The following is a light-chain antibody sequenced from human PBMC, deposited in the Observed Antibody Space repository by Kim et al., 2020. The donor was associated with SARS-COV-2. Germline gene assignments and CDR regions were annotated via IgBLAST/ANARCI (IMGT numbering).Light chain of an antibody. CDR2: AAS. Sequence: GDRVPITCRASQNIKSYLNWYQQKPGKAPKVLINAASSLQSGVPSRFSGRGSGTNFTLTITSLQPEDPSTYYCQQAYSVPYTFGQGTKLEI. CDR1: QNIKSY. J-gene: IGKJ2*01. V-gene: IGKV1-39*01. CDR3: QQAYSVPYT.